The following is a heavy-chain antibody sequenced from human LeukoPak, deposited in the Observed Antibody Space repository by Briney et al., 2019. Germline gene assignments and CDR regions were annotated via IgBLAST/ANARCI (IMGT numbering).Heavy chain of an antibody. CDR3: AAGYCSGGSCYPYYYYGMDV. V-gene: IGHV1-58*01. Sequence: ASVKVSCKASGFTFTSSAVQWVRQARGQRLEWIGWIVVGSGNTNYAQKFQERVTITRDMSTSTAYMELSSLRSEDTAEYYCAAGYCSGGSCYPYYYYGMDVWGQGTTVTVSS. J-gene: IGHJ6*02. D-gene: IGHD2-15*01. CDR1: GFTFTSSA. CDR2: IVVGSGNT.